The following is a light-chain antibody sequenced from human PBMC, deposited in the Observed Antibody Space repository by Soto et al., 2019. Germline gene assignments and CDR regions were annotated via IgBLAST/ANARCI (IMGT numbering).Light chain of an antibody. Sequence: QSALTQPASVSGSPGQSITISCTGTSSDVGSYNLVSWYQQHPGKAPKLMIYEGSKRPSGVSNRFSGSKSGNTASLTISGLQAEDEADYYCSSYAGSNAIHVVFGGGTKLTVL. CDR2: EGS. V-gene: IGLV2-23*03. CDR1: SSDVGSYNL. J-gene: IGLJ2*01. CDR3: SSYAGSNAIHVV.